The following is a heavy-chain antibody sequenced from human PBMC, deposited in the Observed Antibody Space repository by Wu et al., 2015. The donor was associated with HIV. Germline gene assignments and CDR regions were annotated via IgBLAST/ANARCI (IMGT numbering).Heavy chain of an antibody. Sequence: QMQLVQSGPEVRKPGTSVKVSCKASGFTFTTSSMQWVRQIRGQRLEWVGWIAVGTGNTNYAQKFQERVSIVRDMSRSTASMEVSSLRSEDTAVYYCAAVSPSYYDNSGQNEKKVSFDVVGPKGQWSPSLQ. CDR2: IAVGTGNT. J-gene: IGHJ3*01. V-gene: IGHV1-58*02. CDR1: GFTFTTSS. CDR3: AAVSPSYYDNSGQNEKKVSFDV. D-gene: IGHD3-22*01.